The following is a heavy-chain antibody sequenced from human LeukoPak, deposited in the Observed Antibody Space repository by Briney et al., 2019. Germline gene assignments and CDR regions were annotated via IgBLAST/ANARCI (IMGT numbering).Heavy chain of an antibody. J-gene: IGHJ6*03. CDR1: GGSISSSSYY. CDR2: IYYSGST. CDR3: AGSLRYFDWALNYYYYYMDV. Sequence: SETLSLTCTVAGGSISSSSYYWGWIRQPPGKGLGWIGSIYYSGSTYYNPSLKSRVTISVDTSKNQFSLKLSSVTAAETAVYYCAGSLRYFDWALNYYYYYMDVGGKGTTVTVSS. D-gene: IGHD3-9*01. V-gene: IGHV4-39*01.